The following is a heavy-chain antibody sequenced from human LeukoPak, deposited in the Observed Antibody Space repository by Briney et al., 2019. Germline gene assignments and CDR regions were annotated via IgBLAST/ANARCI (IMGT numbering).Heavy chain of an antibody. V-gene: IGHV3-21*01. CDR3: ARGDYDFWSGYYAPAALGAFDI. Sequence: GGSLRLSCAASEFTFSNYSMNWVRQAPGKGLEWVSSISSSGSYIYYADSVKGRFTISRDNAKNSLYLQMNSLRAEDTAVYYCARGDYDFWSGYYAPAALGAFDIWGQGTMVTVS. J-gene: IGHJ3*02. D-gene: IGHD3-3*01. CDR2: ISSSGSYI. CDR1: EFTFSNYS.